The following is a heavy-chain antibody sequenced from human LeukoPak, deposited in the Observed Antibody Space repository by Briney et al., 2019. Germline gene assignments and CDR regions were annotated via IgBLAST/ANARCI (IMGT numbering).Heavy chain of an antibody. CDR2: INHSGST. Sequence: SETPSLTCTVQGGSFSCYYCSWIRQPPGKGLEWIGAINHSGSTNYNPSLKSRVTISVDTSKNQFSLKLSSVTAADTAVYYCARLYGSGSYYPKYYYYYMDVWGKGTTVTISS. J-gene: IGHJ6*03. V-gene: IGHV4-34*01. CDR1: GGSFSCYY. D-gene: IGHD3-10*01. CDR3: ARLYGSGSYYPKYYYYYMDV.